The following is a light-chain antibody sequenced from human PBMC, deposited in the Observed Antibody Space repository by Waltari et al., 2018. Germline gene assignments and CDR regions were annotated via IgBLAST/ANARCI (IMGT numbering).Light chain of an antibody. CDR2: DTN. CDR1: TGAVLSAHH. Sequence: QAVVTQEPSLTVSPGGTVTLTRGPRTGAVLSAHHSYRFPLKPGQAPRTLIYDTNNKHPWTPARFSGSLLGGKAALTLSGAQPEDEAEYYCLLYYSGAWVFGGGTKVTVL. V-gene: IGLV7-46*01. J-gene: IGLJ3*02. CDR3: LLYYSGAWV.